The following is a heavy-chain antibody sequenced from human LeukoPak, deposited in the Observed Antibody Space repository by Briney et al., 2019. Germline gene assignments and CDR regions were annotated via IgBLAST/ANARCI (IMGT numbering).Heavy chain of an antibody. CDR3: ARFEGDYVGWFDP. CDR2: INAGNGNT. J-gene: IGHJ5*02. V-gene: IGHV1-3*01. D-gene: IGHD4-23*01. CDR1: GYTFTSYA. Sequence: ASVKVSCKASGYTFTSYAMHWVRQAPGQRLEWMGWINAGNGNTKYSQKFQGRVTITRDTSASTAYMELSNLRSEDTAVYYCARFEGDYVGWFDPWGQGTLVTVSS.